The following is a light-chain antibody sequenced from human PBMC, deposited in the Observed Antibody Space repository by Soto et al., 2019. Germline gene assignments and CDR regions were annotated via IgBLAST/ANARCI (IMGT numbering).Light chain of an antibody. CDR1: SSDVGGYNY. V-gene: IGLV2-14*01. CDR3: SSYTSSSTPVV. Sequence: QSALTQPASVSGSPGQSITISCTGTSSDVGGYNYVSWYQQHPGKAPKLMIYEVSNRPSGVSNRFSGSKSSNTASLTISGRQAEDEADYYCSSYTSSSTPVVFGGGTKLTVL. J-gene: IGLJ2*01. CDR2: EVS.